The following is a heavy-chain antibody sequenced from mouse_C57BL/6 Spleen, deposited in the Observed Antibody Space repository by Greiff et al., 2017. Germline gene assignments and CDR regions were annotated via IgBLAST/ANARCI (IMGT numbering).Heavy chain of an antibody. CDR2: ISNGGGST. Sequence: EVHLVESGGGLVQPGGSLKLSCAASGFTFSDYYMYWVRQTPEKRLEWVAYISNGGGSTYYPDTVKGRFTISRDNAKNTLYLQMSRLKSEDTAMYYCARGGSSLYAMDYWGKGTSVTVSS. CDR1: GFTFSDYY. V-gene: IGHV5-12*01. J-gene: IGHJ4*01. CDR3: ARGGSSLYAMDY. D-gene: IGHD1-1*01.